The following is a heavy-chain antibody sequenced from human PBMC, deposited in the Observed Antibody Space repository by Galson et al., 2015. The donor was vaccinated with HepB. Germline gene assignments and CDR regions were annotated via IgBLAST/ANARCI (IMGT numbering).Heavy chain of an antibody. D-gene: IGHD1-26*01. CDR2: ISGSGGST. CDR1: GFNFSSYA. V-gene: IGHV3-23*01. Sequence: SLRLSCPAYGFNFSSYAMSWVRQAPGKGLEWVSAISGSGGSTSYAASVKGRSTISRENSKNTPYLQMNSLSAEETAVYYCAKVGELPDFDYWGQGTLVTVSS. CDR3: AKVGELPDFDY. J-gene: IGHJ4*02.